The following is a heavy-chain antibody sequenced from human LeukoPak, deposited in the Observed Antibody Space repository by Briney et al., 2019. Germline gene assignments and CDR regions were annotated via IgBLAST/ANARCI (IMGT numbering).Heavy chain of an antibody. CDR3: AKDAGDVVVVAATGWFDP. J-gene: IGHJ5*02. D-gene: IGHD2-15*01. Sequence: PGGSLRLSCAASGFTFSSYSMNWVRQAPGKGLEWVSSISSSSSYIYYADSVKGRFTISRDNAKNSLYLQMNSLRAEDTAVYYCAKDAGDVVVVAATGWFDPWGQGTLVTVSS. CDR2: ISSSSSYI. CDR1: GFTFSSYS. V-gene: IGHV3-21*01.